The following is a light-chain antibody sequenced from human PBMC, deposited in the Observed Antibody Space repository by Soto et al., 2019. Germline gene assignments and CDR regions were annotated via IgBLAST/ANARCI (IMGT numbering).Light chain of an antibody. CDR1: QSVSGKY. CDR2: GAS. J-gene: IGKJ1*01. CDR3: QHYDSSQWT. Sequence: EIVLTQSPGTLALYPGERVTLSCRASQSVSGKYLTWYQHKPGQAPRVLIFGASSRATGIPDRFSGGGSGTDFTLTINRLEPEDFAVYYCQHYDSSQWTFGQGTRVEIK. V-gene: IGKV3-20*01.